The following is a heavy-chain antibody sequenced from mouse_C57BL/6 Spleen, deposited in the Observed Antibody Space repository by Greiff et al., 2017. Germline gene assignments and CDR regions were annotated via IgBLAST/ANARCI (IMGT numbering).Heavy chain of an antibody. CDR1: GYTFTSYW. Sequence: QVQLKQPGTELVKPGASVKLSCKASGYTFTSYWMHWVKQRPGPGLEWIGNINPSNGGTNYNEKFKSKATLTVDKSSSTAYMQLSSLTSEDSAVYYCARVRGPYWYFDVWGTGTTVTVSS. J-gene: IGHJ1*03. CDR3: ARVRGPYWYFDV. CDR2: INPSNGGT. V-gene: IGHV1-53*01.